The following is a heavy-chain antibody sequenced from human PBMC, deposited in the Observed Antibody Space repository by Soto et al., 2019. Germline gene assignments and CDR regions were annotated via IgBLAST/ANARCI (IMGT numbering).Heavy chain of an antibody. CDR2: ISRGSSSI. CDR1: GFTFSSYS. Sequence: EVQLVESGGGLVQPGGSLRLSCAASGFTFSSYSMNWVRQAPGKGLEWVSYISRGSSSIYYADSVKGRFTVSRDNAKTSLFLQMNSLRAEDTAVYYCARERVVVAALDYWGQGTLVTVSS. J-gene: IGHJ4*02. D-gene: IGHD2-15*01. V-gene: IGHV3-48*01. CDR3: ARERVVVAALDY.